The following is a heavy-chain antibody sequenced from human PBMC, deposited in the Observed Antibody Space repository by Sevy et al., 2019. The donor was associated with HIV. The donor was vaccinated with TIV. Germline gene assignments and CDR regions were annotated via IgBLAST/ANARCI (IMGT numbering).Heavy chain of an antibody. J-gene: IGHJ2*01. CDR2: LYYGGRT. CDR3: ARHSIAARSWYFDP. V-gene: IGHV4-59*01. D-gene: IGHD6-6*01. Sequence: SETLSLTCTVSGASISNYYWSWIRQPPGKGLEWIAYLYYGGRTNYNPSLKSRVTISVDKSKNQFSLKLISVTAADTAVYYCARHSIAARSWYFDPWGRGTLVTVSS. CDR1: GASISNYY.